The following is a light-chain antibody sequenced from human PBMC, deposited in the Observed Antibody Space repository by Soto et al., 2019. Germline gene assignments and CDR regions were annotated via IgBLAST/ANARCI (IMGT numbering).Light chain of an antibody. J-gene: IGKJ1*01. CDR1: QTIRSW. CDR2: KAS. V-gene: IGKV1-5*03. Sequence: EIQMPQSTSTLSGSVGERVTITCRSSQTIRSWLAWDQQKPGKAPKLLIYKASTLKSGVPSRFSVSGSGTEFTLTISSLQPDDFSTYYGQHYNSYSEACGQGTKVDIK. CDR3: QHYNSYSEA.